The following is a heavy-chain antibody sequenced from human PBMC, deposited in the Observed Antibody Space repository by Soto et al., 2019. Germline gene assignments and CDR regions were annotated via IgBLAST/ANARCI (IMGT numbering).Heavy chain of an antibody. D-gene: IGHD3-16*02. V-gene: IGHV1-18*01. CDR3: ARVDYDYVWGSYRYYYFDY. J-gene: IGHJ4*02. CDR1: GYTFTSYG. Sequence: PSLKVSCKSSGYTFTSYGIIWVRQAPGQGLEWMGWISAYNGNTNYAQKLQGRVTMTTDTSTSTAYMELRSLRSDDTAVYYCARVDYDYVWGSYRYYYFDYWGQGTLVTVS. CDR2: ISAYNGNT.